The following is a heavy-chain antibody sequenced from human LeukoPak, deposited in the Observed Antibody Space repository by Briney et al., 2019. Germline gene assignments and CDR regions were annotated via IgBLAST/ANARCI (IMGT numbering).Heavy chain of an antibody. CDR3: AKERYCSSTSCYGDDAFDI. CDR2: IRYDGSDK. Sequence: GGSLRLSCAASGFTFSSYGMHWVRQAPGNGLEWVAFIRYDGSDKYYAGSVKGRFTISRDNSKNTLYLQMNSLRAEDTAVYYCAKERYCSSTSCYGDDAFDIWGQGTMVTVSS. V-gene: IGHV3-30*02. D-gene: IGHD2-2*01. J-gene: IGHJ3*02. CDR1: GFTFSSYG.